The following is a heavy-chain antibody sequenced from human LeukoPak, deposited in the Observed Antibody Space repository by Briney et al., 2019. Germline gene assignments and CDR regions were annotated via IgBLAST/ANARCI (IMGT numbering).Heavy chain of an antibody. V-gene: IGHV1-8*01. J-gene: IGHJ4*02. D-gene: IGHD3-10*01. CDR1: GYTFTSYD. Sequence: ASVKVSCKASGYTFTSYDINWVRQATGQGLEWMGWMNPNSGNTGYAQKFQGRVTMTRNTSISTAYMELRSLRSEDTAVYYCARGGTYLVGFGESPYYFDYWGQGTLSPSPQ. CDR2: MNPNSGNT. CDR3: ARGGTYLVGFGESPYYFDY.